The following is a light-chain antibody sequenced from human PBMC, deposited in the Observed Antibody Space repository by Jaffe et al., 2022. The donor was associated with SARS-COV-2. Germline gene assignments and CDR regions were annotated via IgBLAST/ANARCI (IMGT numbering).Light chain of an antibody. CDR1: TGPVTRGHY. V-gene: IGLV7-46*01. CDR3: LLFYSGPSV. CDR2: DIS. J-gene: IGLJ7*01. Sequence: QAVVTQEPSLTVSPGGTVTLTCGSSTGPVTRGHYPFWFQQKPGQAPRTLIYDISRKLSWTPARFSGSLLGGKAALTLSGAQAEDEADYYCLLFYSGPSVFGGGTQLTVL.